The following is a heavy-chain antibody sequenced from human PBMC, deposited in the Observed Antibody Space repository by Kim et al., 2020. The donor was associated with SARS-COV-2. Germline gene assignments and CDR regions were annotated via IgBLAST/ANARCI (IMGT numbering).Heavy chain of an antibody. Sequence: SETLSLTCAVSGGSISSSNWWSWVRQPPGKGLEWIGEIYHSGSTNYNPSLKSRVTISVDKSKNQFSLKLSSVTAADTAVYYCARHTLGYCSGGSCYGSRPGYYYYYGMDVWGQGTTVTVSS. CDR1: GGSISSSNW. CDR3: ARHTLGYCSGGSCYGSRPGYYYYYGMDV. CDR2: IYHSGST. D-gene: IGHD2-15*01. J-gene: IGHJ6*02. V-gene: IGHV4-4*02.